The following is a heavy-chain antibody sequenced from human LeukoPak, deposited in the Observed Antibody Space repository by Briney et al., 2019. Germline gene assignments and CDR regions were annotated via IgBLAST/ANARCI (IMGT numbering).Heavy chain of an antibody. V-gene: IGHV3-30*18. CDR1: GCTFSSYG. Sequence: GRAVTVSCPASGCTFSSYGMHWVRQAPAKGLEGAAVRSHMGKGEDAESVKGQVTIYRDNSKNTVYLQMNSLRAEDTAIYYCANDDYDGLRYLDWFADYWGQGTLVTVSA. D-gene: IGHD3-9*01. J-gene: IGHJ4*02. CDR2: RSHMGKG. CDR3: ANDDYDGLRYLDWFADY.